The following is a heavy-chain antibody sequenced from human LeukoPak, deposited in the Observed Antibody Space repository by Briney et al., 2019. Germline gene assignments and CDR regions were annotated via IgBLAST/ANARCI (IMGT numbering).Heavy chain of an antibody. CDR1: GYTFTSYY. CDR3: AVPIQLWQRRHDY. Sequence: ASVKVSCKASGYTFTSYYMHWVRQAPGQGLEWMGIINPSGGSTSYAQKFQGRVTMTRDTSTSTVYMELSSLRAEDTAVYYCAVPIQLWQRRHDYWGQGTLVTVSS. D-gene: IGHD5-18*01. V-gene: IGHV1-46*01. CDR2: INPSGGST. J-gene: IGHJ4*02.